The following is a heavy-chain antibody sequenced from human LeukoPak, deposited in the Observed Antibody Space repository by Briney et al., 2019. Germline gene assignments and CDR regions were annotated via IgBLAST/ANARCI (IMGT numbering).Heavy chain of an antibody. Sequence: SETLSHTCTVSGGSISTHYWSWIRQPPGRGLEWIGYIYHTGSTNLHPSLKSRVTISVDTSKNQFSLKLSSVTAADTAVYYCARRGVSGSWYFFDYWGQGTLITVSS. D-gene: IGHD6-13*01. CDR1: GGSISTHY. CDR3: ARRGVSGSWYFFDY. V-gene: IGHV4-59*11. J-gene: IGHJ4*02. CDR2: IYHTGST.